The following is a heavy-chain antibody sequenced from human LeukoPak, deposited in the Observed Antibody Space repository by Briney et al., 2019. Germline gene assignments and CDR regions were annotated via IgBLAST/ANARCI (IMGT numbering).Heavy chain of an antibody. D-gene: IGHD6-19*01. J-gene: IGHJ4*02. CDR2: ISYDGSNK. CDR3: AEETLAVAGTNYFDS. CDR1: GFTFSNYG. V-gene: IGHV3-30*18. Sequence: PGRSLRLSCAASGFTFSNYGMHWVRQAPGKGLEWVAVISYDGSNKYYADSVKGRFTISRDNSKNTLFLQMNSLRAEDTAVYYCAEETLAVAGTNYFDSWGQGTLVTVSS.